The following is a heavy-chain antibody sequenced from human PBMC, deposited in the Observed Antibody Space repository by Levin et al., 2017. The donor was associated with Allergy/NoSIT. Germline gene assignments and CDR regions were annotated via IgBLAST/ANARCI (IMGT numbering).Heavy chain of an antibody. CDR3: AAIVYDILTDPETDY. V-gene: IGHV4-39*01. CDR2: IYYSGST. CDR1: GGSISSSSYY. Sequence: SETLSLTCTVSGGSISSSSYYWGWIRQPPGKGLEWIGSIYYSGSTYYNPSLKSRVTISVDTSKNQFSLKLSSVTAADTAVYYCAAIVYDILTDPETDYWGQGTLVTVSS. J-gene: IGHJ4*02. D-gene: IGHD3-9*01.